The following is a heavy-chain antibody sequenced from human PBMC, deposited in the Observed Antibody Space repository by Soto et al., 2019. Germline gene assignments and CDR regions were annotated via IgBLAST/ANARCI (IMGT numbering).Heavy chain of an antibody. CDR1: GLTFSSYA. J-gene: IGHJ5*02. V-gene: IGHV3-23*01. CDR2: ISGSGGST. D-gene: IGHD3-10*01. Sequence: EVPLLESGGGLIQPGGSLRLSCAASGLTFSSYAMSWVRQAPGKGLEWVSAISGSGGSTYYADSVKGRYTISRDNSKNTPYLQMNSLRAEDTAVYYCAKDQLCIRGVIHHWFDPWGQGTLVTGSS. CDR3: AKDQLCIRGVIHHWFDP.